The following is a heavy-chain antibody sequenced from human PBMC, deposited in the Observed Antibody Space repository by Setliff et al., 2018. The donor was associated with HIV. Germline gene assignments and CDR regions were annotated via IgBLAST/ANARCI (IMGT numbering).Heavy chain of an antibody. J-gene: IGHJ4*02. CDR3: ARGGSRGSWYWDY. Sequence: SETLSLTCTVSGGSISSSDYYWGWIRQPPGKGLEWIGSIYYSGSTYYNPSLKSRLTISVDTSKNQFSLKLSSVTAADTAVYYCARGGSRGSWYWDYWGQGTLVTVSS. V-gene: IGHV4-39*07. CDR2: IYYSGST. D-gene: IGHD6-13*01. CDR1: GGSISSSDYY.